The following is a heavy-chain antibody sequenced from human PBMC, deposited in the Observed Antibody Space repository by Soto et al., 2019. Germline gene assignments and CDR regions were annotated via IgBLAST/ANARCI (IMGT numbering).Heavy chain of an antibody. J-gene: IGHJ5*02. CDR1: GYTFTSYG. CDR3: ARKPDCSSTSCYLGLGGNWFDP. Sequence: SVKVSCKASGYTFTSYGISWVRQAPGQGLEWMGWISAYNGNTNYAQKLQGRVTMTTDTSTSTAYMELRSLRSDDTAVYYCARKPDCSSTSCYLGLGGNWFDPWGQGTLVTVSS. D-gene: IGHD2-2*01. V-gene: IGHV1-18*04. CDR2: ISAYNGNT.